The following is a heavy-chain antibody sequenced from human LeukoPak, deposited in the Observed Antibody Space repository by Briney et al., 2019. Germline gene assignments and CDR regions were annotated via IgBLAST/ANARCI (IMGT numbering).Heavy chain of an antibody. V-gene: IGHV4-59*01. CDR3: ARGVAYYDSSGYFDF. CDR2: VYYIGGT. Sequence: PSETLSLTCTVSGASISNYYWSWIRQPPGKGLEWIGYVYYIGGTTYNPSLKSRVTISIDTSKRLFSLKLTSLTAADTAVYYCARGVAYYDSSGYFDFWGQGTLVTVSS. J-gene: IGHJ4*02. CDR1: GASISNYY. D-gene: IGHD3-22*01.